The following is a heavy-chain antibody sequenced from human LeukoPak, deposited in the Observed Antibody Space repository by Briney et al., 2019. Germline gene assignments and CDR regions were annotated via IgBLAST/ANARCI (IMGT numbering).Heavy chain of an antibody. D-gene: IGHD2-15*01. CDR3: AKDNGSPSLVVVLVATAPDY. CDR1: GFTFSSYS. Sequence: GGSLRLSCAASGFTFSSYSMNWVRQAPGKGLEWVSYISSTSSTIYHADSVKGRFTISRDNAKNSLYLQMNSLRAEDTAVYYCAKDNGSPSLVVVLVATAPDYWGQGTLVTVSS. V-gene: IGHV3-48*01. CDR2: ISSTSSTI. J-gene: IGHJ4*02.